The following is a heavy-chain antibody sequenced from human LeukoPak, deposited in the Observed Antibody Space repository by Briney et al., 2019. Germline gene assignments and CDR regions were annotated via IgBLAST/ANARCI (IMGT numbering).Heavy chain of an antibody. V-gene: IGHV4-59*11. CDR1: GGSISSHY. CDR3: ARAGSGDSSAHIPFDY. CDR2: IYYSGST. D-gene: IGHD3-22*01. Sequence: PSETLSLTCTVSGGSISSHYWSWIRQPPGKGLEWIGYIYYSGSTNYNPSLKSRVTISVDTSKNQFSLKLSSVTAADTAVYYCARAGSGDSSAHIPFDYWGQGTLVTVSS. J-gene: IGHJ4*02.